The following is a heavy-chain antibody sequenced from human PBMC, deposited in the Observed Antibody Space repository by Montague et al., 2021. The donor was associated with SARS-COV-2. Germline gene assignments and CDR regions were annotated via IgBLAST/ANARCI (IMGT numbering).Heavy chain of an antibody. J-gene: IGHJ4*02. CDR3: VRDGGNWYYFDY. CDR1: GVSITSYY. Sequence: SETLSLTCSISGVSITSYYWSWVRQPAGKGLEWIGHSYASGSTNYSPYLKSRVRLSIDNPKNQFSLNLESLTAADTAVYYCVRDGGNWYYFDYWGQGALVTVSS. CDR2: SYASGST. D-gene: IGHD3-16*01. V-gene: IGHV4-4*07.